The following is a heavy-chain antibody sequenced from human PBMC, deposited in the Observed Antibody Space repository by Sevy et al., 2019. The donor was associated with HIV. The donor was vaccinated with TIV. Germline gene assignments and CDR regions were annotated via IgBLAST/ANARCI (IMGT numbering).Heavy chain of an antibody. V-gene: IGHV3-23*01. CDR3: AKDPTWIQGGDAFDI. Sequence: GGSLRLSCAASGFTFSSYAMSWVRQAPGKGLEWVSAISGSGGSTYHADSVKARFTISRDNSKNTLYLQMNSLRAEETAVYYFAKDPTWIQGGDAFDIWGQGTMVTVSS. CDR2: ISGSGGST. J-gene: IGHJ3*02. CDR1: GFTFSSYA. D-gene: IGHD5-18*01.